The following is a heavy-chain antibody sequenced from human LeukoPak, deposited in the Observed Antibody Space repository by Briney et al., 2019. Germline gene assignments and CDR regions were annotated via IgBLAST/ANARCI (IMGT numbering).Heavy chain of an antibody. CDR2: IDPNDSYT. D-gene: IGHD6-19*01. V-gene: IGHV5-10-1*01. CDR1: GYSFTNYW. Sequence: GESLRISCKGSGYSFTNYWISCVRQMPGKVLELLGRIDPNDSYTNSSPSVQGHGTISTAKSNSTAYLQWRRLKASDTDMYYCARLQGLVGGGFFDYWGQGTLVTVSS. J-gene: IGHJ4*02. CDR3: ARLQGLVGGGFFDY.